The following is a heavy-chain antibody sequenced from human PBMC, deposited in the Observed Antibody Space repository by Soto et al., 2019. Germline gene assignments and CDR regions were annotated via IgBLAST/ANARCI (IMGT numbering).Heavy chain of an antibody. Sequence: ELQLVASGGGLVQPGGSLRLSCAASGFTVSNNYLRWVRQAPGKGLEWVSLIYSGGDTYYADSVKGRFTISRDNSKNTLYLQMNSLRAEDTAVYYCARAGTYNWVGGQGILVTVSS. J-gene: IGHJ4*02. CDR1: GFTVSNNY. CDR2: IYSGGDT. D-gene: IGHD1-1*01. V-gene: IGHV3-66*01. CDR3: ARAGTYNWV.